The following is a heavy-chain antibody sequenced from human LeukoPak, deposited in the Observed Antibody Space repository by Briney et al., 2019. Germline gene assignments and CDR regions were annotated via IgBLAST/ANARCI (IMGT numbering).Heavy chain of an antibody. Sequence: PSETLSLTCTVSGGSISSGDYYWSWIRQPPGKGLEWIGYIYYSGSTYYNPSLKGRVTISVDTSKNQFSLKLSSVTAADTAVYYCARAGSSWLGWFDPWGQGTLVTVSS. CDR3: ARAGSSWLGWFDP. CDR1: GGSISSGDYY. J-gene: IGHJ5*02. D-gene: IGHD6-13*01. V-gene: IGHV4-30-4*01. CDR2: IYYSGST.